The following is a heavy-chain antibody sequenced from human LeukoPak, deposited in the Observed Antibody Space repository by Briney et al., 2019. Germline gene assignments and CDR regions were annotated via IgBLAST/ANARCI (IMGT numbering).Heavy chain of an antibody. J-gene: IGHJ4*02. Sequence: PAGGSLRLSCTASGFTFGDYAMSWVRQAPGKGLEWVGFIRSKAYGGTTEYAASVKGRFTISRDDSKSIAYLQMNSLKTEDTAVYYCTRVGRLRFLEWLFPHFDYWGQGTLVTVSS. CDR3: TRVGRLRFLEWLFPHFDY. V-gene: IGHV3-49*04. D-gene: IGHD3-3*01. CDR2: IRSKAYGGTT. CDR1: GFTFGDYA.